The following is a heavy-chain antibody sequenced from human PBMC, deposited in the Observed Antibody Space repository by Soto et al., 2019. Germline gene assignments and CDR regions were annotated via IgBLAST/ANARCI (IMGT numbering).Heavy chain of an antibody. CDR2: IKQDGSET. J-gene: IGHJ4*02. V-gene: IGHV3-7*04. D-gene: IGHD2-2*01. CDR1: GFTFNNYW. CDR3: ARELGYCSSSSCWSDD. Sequence: PGGSLRLSCAASGFTFNNYWMTWVRQAPGKGLEWVANIKQDGSETYYVDSVEGRFTISRDNAKNSVYLQMNSLRVEDTAVYYCARELGYCSSSSCWSDDWGQGT.